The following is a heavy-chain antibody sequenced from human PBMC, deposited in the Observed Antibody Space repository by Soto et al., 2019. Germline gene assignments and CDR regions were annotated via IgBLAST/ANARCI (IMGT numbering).Heavy chain of an antibody. D-gene: IGHD5-12*01. Sequence: GGSLRLSCAASGFTFSTYWMSWVRQTPGKGLEWVSYISSSGSTIYYADSVKGRFTISRDNAKNSLYLQMNSLRAEDTAVYYCARAATNSNGRGAFDIWGQGTMVIVSS. J-gene: IGHJ3*02. V-gene: IGHV3-11*01. CDR1: GFTFSTYW. CDR3: ARAATNSNGRGAFDI. CDR2: ISSSGSTI.